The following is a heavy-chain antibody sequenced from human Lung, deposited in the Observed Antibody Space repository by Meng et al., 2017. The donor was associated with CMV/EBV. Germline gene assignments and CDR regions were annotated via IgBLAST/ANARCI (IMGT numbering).Heavy chain of an antibody. D-gene: IGHD2-2*01. J-gene: IGHJ4*02. CDR2: INYSGTT. CDR1: GGSLNGYY. V-gene: IGHV4-34*01. Sequence: GSLRLSCAVYGGSLNGYYWSWIRQPPGKGLEWIAEINYSGTTNYSPSLKSRVTISLHSSKNQFSLNLNSVTAADTAVYYCARAYCSSTSCPEDYWGQGTXVTVSS. CDR3: ARAYCSSTSCPEDY.